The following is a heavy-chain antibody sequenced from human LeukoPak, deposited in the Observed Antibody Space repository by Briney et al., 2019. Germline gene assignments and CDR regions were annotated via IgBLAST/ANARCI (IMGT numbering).Heavy chain of an antibody. CDR3: ARDPGDFWSGYLTPPDWYFDL. D-gene: IGHD3-3*01. CDR2: ISAYNGNT. V-gene: IGHV1-18*01. CDR1: GYTFTSYG. Sequence: ASVKVSCKASGYTFTSYGISWVRQAPGQGLEWMGWISAYNGNTNYAQKLQGRVNMTTDTSTSTAYMELRSLRSDDTAVYYCARDPGDFWSGYLTPPDWYFDLWGRGTLVTVSS. J-gene: IGHJ2*01.